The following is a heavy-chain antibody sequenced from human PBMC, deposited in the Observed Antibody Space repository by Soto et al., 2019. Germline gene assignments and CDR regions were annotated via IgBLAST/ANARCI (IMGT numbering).Heavy chain of an antibody. CDR3: AKGISVIAVAGTLSQYFQH. J-gene: IGHJ1*01. Sequence: GGSLRLSCVASGFTFSSYAMSWVRQAPGKGLEWVSAISGSGGSTYYADSVKGRFTISRDNSKNTLYLQMNSLRAEDTAVYYCAKGISVIAVAGTLSQYFQHWGQGTLVTVSS. CDR2: ISGSGGST. V-gene: IGHV3-23*01. CDR1: GFTFSSYA. D-gene: IGHD6-19*01.